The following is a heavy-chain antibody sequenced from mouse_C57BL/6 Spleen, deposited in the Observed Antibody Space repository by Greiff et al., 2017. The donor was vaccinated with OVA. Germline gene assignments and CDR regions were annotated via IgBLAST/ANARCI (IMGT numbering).Heavy chain of an antibody. Sequence: QVQLQQPGAELVKPGASVKLSCKASGYTFTSYWMQWVKQRPGQGLEWIGEIDPSDSYTNYNQKFKGKATLTVDTSSSTAYMQLSSLTSEDAAVYYCARHRTGTVVDYWGQGTTLTVSS. CDR3: ARHRTGTVVDY. D-gene: IGHD1-1*01. CDR1: GYTFTSYW. J-gene: IGHJ2*01. V-gene: IGHV1-50*01. CDR2: IDPSDSYT.